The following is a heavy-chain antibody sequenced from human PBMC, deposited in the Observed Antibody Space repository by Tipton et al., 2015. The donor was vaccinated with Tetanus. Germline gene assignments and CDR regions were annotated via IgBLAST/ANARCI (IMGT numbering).Heavy chain of an antibody. CDR2: FVPIRGTT. J-gene: IGHJ4*02. V-gene: IGHV1-69*19. D-gene: IGHD3-22*01. Sequence: QLVQSGPEVKKPGSSVKVSCKASGGTLRSYAITWVRQAPGQGLEWLGGFVPIRGTTFYAQKMQGRVSITADDSMITAYMDLRSLTSDDTAVYYCARDRHSYESSGYYLFDNWGQGTLVTVSA. CDR1: GGTLRSYA. CDR3: ARDRHSYESSGYYLFDN.